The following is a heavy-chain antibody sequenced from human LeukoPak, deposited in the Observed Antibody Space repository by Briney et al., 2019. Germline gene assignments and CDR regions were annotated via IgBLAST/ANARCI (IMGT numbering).Heavy chain of an antibody. CDR2: ISAYNGNT. V-gene: IGHV1-18*01. J-gene: IGHJ2*01. CDR1: GYTFTSYG. D-gene: IGHD4-23*01. Sequence: ASVKVSCKASGYTFTSYGISWVRQAPGQGLEWMGWISAYNGNTNYAQKLQGRDTMTTDTSTSTAYMELRSLRSDDTAVYYCARADRGNLEWYFDLWGRGTLVTVSS. CDR3: ARADRGNLEWYFDL.